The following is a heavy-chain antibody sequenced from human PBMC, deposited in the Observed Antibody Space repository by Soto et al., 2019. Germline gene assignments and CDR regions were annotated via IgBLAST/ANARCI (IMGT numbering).Heavy chain of an antibody. J-gene: IGHJ4*02. Sequence: EVQLVESGGGLVQPGGSLRLSCAASGFTFRNYWMHWVRQAPGKGLVWVSRINTDGSSTTYADSVKGRFTISRDNAKNTLYLQMNSLRAEDTAVYYCARDLDYGDILSRNDWGQGTLVSVSS. CDR1: GFTFRNYW. CDR3: ARDLDYGDILSRND. CDR2: INTDGSST. D-gene: IGHD4-17*01. V-gene: IGHV3-74*03.